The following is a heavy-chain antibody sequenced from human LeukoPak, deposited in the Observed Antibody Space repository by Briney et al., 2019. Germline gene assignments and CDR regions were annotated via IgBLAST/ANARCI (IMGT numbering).Heavy chain of an antibody. CDR2: IKQDGSEK. J-gene: IGHJ5*02. Sequence: GGSLRLSCAASGFTFSSYWVSWVRQAPGKGLEWVANIKQDGSEKYYVDSVKGRFTISRDNAKNSLYLQINSLRAEDTAVYYCAREVGYCSGGSCYRWFDPWGQGTLVTVSS. CDR1: GFTFSSYW. V-gene: IGHV3-7*01. D-gene: IGHD2-15*01. CDR3: AREVGYCSGGSCYRWFDP.